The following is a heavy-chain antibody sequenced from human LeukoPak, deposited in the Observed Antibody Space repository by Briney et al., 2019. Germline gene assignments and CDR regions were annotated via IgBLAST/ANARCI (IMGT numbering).Heavy chain of an antibody. V-gene: IGHV2-5*02. CDR1: GFSLSTSGVA. D-gene: IGHD3-9*01. CDR2: IYWDDDK. Sequence: SGPTLVNPTRTLTLTCTFSGFSLSTSGVAVGWIRQPPGKALEWLALIYWDDDKRYSPSLKSRLTITKDTSKNQVVLTMTNMDPVDTATYYCALVGVLTGYLTTFDYWGQGTLVTVSS. CDR3: ALVGVLTGYLTTFDY. J-gene: IGHJ4*02.